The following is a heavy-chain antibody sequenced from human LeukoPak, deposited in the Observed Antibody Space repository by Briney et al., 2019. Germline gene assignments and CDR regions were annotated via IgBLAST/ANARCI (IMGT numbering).Heavy chain of an antibody. V-gene: IGHV4-39*07. Sequence: SETLSLTCTVSGGSISSHSYYWGWIRQPPGKGLEWIGSIYYSGSTYYNPSLKSRVTISVDTSKNQFSLKLSSVTAADTAVYYCARVTGYMVEDYXDYWXXXTLXTVSX. CDR2: IYYSGST. D-gene: IGHD6-13*01. J-gene: IGHJ4*02. CDR3: ARVTGYMVEDYXDY. CDR1: GGSISSHSYY.